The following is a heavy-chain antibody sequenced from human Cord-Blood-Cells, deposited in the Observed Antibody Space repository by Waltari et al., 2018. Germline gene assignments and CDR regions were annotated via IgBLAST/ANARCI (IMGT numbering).Heavy chain of an antibody. CDR1: GGSISSYY. J-gene: IGHJ6*03. V-gene: IGHV4-4*07. CDR2: IYTSGST. CDR3: ARDLYSGSFYYYYYMDV. D-gene: IGHD1-26*01. Sequence: QVQLQESGPGLVKPSETLSLTCTVSGGSISSYYWSWIRQPAGKGLEWIGRIYTSGSTNYNPALKSRVTMSVDTSKNQFSLKLSSVTAADTAVYYCARDLYSGSFYYYYYMDVWGKGTTVTVSS.